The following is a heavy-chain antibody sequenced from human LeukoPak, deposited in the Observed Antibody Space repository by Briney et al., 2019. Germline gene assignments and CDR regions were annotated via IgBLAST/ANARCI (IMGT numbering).Heavy chain of an antibody. J-gene: IGHJ4*02. CDR1: GGTFSSYA. CDR2: IIPILGIA. D-gene: IGHD6-13*01. V-gene: IGHV1-69*04. CDR3: ARDRTAAVLPFDY. Sequence: VASVKVSCKASGGTFSSYAISWVRQAPGQGLEWMGRIIPILGIANYAQKFQGRVTITADKSTSTAYMELRSLRSDDTAVYYCARDRTAAVLPFDYWGQGTLVTVSS.